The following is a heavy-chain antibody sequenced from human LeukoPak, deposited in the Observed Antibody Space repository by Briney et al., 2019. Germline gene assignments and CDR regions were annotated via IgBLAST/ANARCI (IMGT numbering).Heavy chain of an antibody. CDR3: ARGTLNWFDP. V-gene: IGHV4-34*01. CDR1: GGSISSYY. CDR2: INHSGST. J-gene: IGHJ5*02. Sequence: PSETLSLTCTVSGGSISSYYWSWIRQPPGKGPEWIGEINHSGSTNYNPSLKSRVTISVDTSKNQFSLKLSSVTAADTAVYYCARGTLNWFDPWGQGTLVTVSS.